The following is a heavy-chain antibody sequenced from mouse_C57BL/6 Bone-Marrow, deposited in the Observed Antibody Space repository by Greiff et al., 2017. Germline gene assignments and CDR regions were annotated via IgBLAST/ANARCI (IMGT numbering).Heavy chain of an antibody. CDR1: GFTFSDYG. V-gene: IGHV5-17*01. Sequence: EVMLVESGGGLVKPGGSLKLSCAASGFTFSDYGMHWVRQAPGKGLEWVAYISSGSSTIYYADTVKGRFTISRDNAKNTLFLQMTSLRAEDTAMYYCARLGYYAMDYWGQGTSVTVSS. CDR3: ARLGYYAMDY. D-gene: IGHD4-1*01. CDR2: ISSGSSTI. J-gene: IGHJ4*01.